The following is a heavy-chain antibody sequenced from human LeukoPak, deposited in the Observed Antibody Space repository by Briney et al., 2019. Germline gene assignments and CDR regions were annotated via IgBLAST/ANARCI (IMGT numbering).Heavy chain of an antibody. CDR2: FDPEDGET. CDR1: GYTFTGYY. V-gene: IGHV1-24*01. Sequence: ASVKVSCKASGYTFTGYYMHWVRQAPGKGLEWMGGFDPEDGETIYAQKFQGRVTMTEDTSTDTAHMGLSSLRSEDTAVYYCATDPWGVVVSTFDYWGQGTLVTVSS. D-gene: IGHD3-22*01. CDR3: ATDPWGVVVSTFDY. J-gene: IGHJ4*02.